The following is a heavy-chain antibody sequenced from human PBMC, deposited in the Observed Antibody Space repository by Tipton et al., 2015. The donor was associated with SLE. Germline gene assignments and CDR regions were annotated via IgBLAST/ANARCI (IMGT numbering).Heavy chain of an antibody. CDR1: GFTFNKHV. V-gene: IGHV3-23*01. Sequence: AVSGFTFNKHVMTWVRQAPGEGLEWVSSISGSGSTTYYTDSVKGRFTISRGNSKNTLYLQMNNLRVEDTATYYCANTGGGGFWGQGTLVTVSS. J-gene: IGHJ4*02. CDR2: ISGSGSTT. D-gene: IGHD5-12*01. CDR3: ANTGGGGF.